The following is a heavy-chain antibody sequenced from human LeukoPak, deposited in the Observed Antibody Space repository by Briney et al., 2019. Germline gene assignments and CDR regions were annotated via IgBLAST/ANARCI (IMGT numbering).Heavy chain of an antibody. CDR3: AGDRRSNTAHYYYMDV. J-gene: IGHJ6*03. Sequence: ASVTVSFKASGYTFTDYYLHWVRQAPGQGLEWMGWINPNSGGTNYAQKFQDRVTITKDTAISTAYMELSRLRSDDTAVYYCAGDRRSNTAHYYYMDVWGKGTAVTVS. CDR2: INPNSGGT. D-gene: IGHD2-2*01. V-gene: IGHV1-2*02. CDR1: GYTFTDYY.